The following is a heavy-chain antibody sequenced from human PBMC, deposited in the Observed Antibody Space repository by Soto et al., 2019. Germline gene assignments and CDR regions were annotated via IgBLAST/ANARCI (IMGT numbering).Heavy chain of an antibody. CDR3: ARDVLPFYYHDGMDV. J-gene: IGHJ6*02. CDR1: GFPFSNYV. Sequence: GGSLRLSCAASGFPFSNYVMHWVRQSPGKGLEWVAVISYDGSNKYYADSVKGRFTISRDNSKNTLYLQMNSLRTGDTAVYYCARDVLPFYYHDGMDVWGHGTRVTVSS. CDR2: ISYDGSNK. V-gene: IGHV3-30-3*01. D-gene: IGHD2-15*01.